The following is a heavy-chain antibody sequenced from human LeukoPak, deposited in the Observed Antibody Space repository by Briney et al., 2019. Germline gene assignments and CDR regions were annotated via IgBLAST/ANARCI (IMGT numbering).Heavy chain of an antibody. J-gene: IGHJ4*02. V-gene: IGHV3-23*01. CDR2: ISGSGGST. CDR3: AKDFEDYGDYGIGED. Sequence: GGSLRLSCAASGFTFSSYAMSWVRQAPGKGLEWVSAISGSGGSTYYADSVKGRFTISRDNSKNTLYLQMNSLRAEDTAVYYCAKDFEDYGDYGIGEDWGQGTLVTVSS. CDR1: GFTFSSYA. D-gene: IGHD4-17*01.